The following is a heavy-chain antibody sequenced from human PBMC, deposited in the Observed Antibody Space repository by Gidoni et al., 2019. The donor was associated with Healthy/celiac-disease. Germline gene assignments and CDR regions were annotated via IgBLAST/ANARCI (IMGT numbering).Heavy chain of an antibody. V-gene: IGHV3-43*01. Sequence: EVQLVASVGVVVRPGGALRLSCAAHGCPFDVAPITWVRQAPGKGLEWVSLISWDGGSTYYADSVKGPFTISRDNSKNSLYRQMNSLRTEDTALYYCAKDTKGSSSGWYYYYYGMDVWGQGTTVTVSS. D-gene: IGHD6-19*01. CDR2: ISWDGGST. CDR1: GCPFDVAP. CDR3: AKDTKGSSSGWYYYYYGMDV. J-gene: IGHJ6*02.